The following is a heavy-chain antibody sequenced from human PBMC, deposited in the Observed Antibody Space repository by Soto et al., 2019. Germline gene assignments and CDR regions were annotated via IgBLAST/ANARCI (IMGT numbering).Heavy chain of an antibody. CDR1: GFTFSSYA. Sequence: GGSLRLSCADSGFTFSSYAMSWVRQAPGKGLEWISAISGSGGSTYYADSVKGRFTISRDNSKNTLYLQMNSLRAEDTAVYYCAKGIAARPEYYYYGMDVWGQGTTVTVSS. D-gene: IGHD6-6*01. J-gene: IGHJ6*02. CDR3: AKGIAARPEYYYYGMDV. V-gene: IGHV3-23*01. CDR2: ISGSGGST.